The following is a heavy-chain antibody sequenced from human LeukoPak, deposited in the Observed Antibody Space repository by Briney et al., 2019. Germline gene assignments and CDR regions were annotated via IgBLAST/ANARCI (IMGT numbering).Heavy chain of an antibody. CDR1: GFTFDDCA. D-gene: IGHD5-12*01. V-gene: IGHV3-9*01. CDR2: ISWNSGSI. Sequence: PGGSLRLSCAASGFTFDDCAMHWVRQAPGKGLEWVSGISWNSGSIGYADSVKGRFTISRDNAKNSMYLQMNSLRAEDTALSYCAKDRDGYDFYGMDVWGQGTTVTVSS. J-gene: IGHJ6*02. CDR3: AKDRDGYDFYGMDV.